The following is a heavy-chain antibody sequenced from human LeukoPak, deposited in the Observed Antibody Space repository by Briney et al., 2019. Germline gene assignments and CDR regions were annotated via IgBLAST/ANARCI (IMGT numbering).Heavy chain of an antibody. D-gene: IGHD4-23*01. V-gene: IGHV3-48*01. CDR3: ARVSTVALNDY. J-gene: IGHJ4*02. CDR1: GFTFSSYS. Sequence: PGGSLRLSCAASGFTFSSYSTNWVRQAPGKGLEWVSYISSSSSTIYYADSVKGRFTISRDNAKNSLYLQMSSLKAEDTAVYYCARVSTVALNDYWGQGTLVTVSS. CDR2: ISSSSSTI.